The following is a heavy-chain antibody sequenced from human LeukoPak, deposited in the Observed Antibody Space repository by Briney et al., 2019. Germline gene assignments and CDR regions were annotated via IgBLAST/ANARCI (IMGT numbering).Heavy chain of an antibody. Sequence: PSVTLSLTYAVSGGSISSSNWWSWVRQPPGKGLEWIGEIYHSGSTNYNPSLKSRVTISVDKSKNQFSLKLSSVTAADTAVYYCARLSEARRNCSSTSCYGGYYYYMDVWGKGTTVTISS. CDR3: ARLSEARRNCSSTSCYGGYYYYMDV. J-gene: IGHJ6*03. CDR1: GGSISSSNW. D-gene: IGHD2-2*01. CDR2: IYHSGST. V-gene: IGHV4-4*02.